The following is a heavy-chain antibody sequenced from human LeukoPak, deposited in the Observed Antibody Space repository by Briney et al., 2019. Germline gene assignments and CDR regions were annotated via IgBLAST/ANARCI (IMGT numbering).Heavy chain of an antibody. D-gene: IGHD3-22*01. CDR2: IYYSGST. V-gene: IGHV4-59*01. CDR3: ARVGVYYDSSGYSGVDAFDI. Sequence: SETLSLTCTVSGGSISSYYWSWIRQPPGKGLEWIGYIYYSGSTNYNPSLKSRVTISVDTSKNQFSLKLSSVTAADTAVYYCARVGVYYDSSGYSGVDAFDIWGQGTMVTVSS. CDR1: GGSISSYY. J-gene: IGHJ3*02.